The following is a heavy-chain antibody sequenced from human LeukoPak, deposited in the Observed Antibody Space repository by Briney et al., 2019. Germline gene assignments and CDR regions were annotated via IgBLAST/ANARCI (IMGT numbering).Heavy chain of an antibody. Sequence: GGSLRLSCAASGFTFSTYAMSWVRQAPGKGLEWVSAVGGSGASTFYADSVKGRFTISRDNSKSTLFLQMNSLRAEDTAVYYCAKDGEYYDFWSGYYGTAFDIWGQGTMVTVSS. D-gene: IGHD3-3*01. CDR1: GFTFSTYA. V-gene: IGHV3-23*01. CDR3: AKDGEYYDFWSGYYGTAFDI. J-gene: IGHJ3*02. CDR2: VGGSGAST.